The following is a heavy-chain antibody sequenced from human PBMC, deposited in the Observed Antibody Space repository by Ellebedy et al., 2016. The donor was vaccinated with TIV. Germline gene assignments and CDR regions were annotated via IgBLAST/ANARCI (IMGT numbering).Heavy chain of an antibody. V-gene: IGHV3-15*01. CDR3: ATDQDTWQLAMDV. CDR2: ITSTNDGGTT. D-gene: IGHD2-15*01. CDR1: GFTFSKAW. Sequence: PGGSLRLSCTASGFTFSKAWMNWVRQAPGKGLEWLGRITSTNDGGTTDYAAPVKGRFTISREDSENTLYLQMNSLQTEDTAVYYCATDQDTWQLAMDVWGQGTTVTVSS. J-gene: IGHJ6*02.